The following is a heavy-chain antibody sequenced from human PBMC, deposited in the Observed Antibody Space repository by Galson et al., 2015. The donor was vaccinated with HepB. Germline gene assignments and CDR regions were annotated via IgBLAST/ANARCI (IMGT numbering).Heavy chain of an antibody. CDR2: ISGSGGST. Sequence: SLRLSCAASGFTFSSYAMSWVRQAPGKGLEWVSAISGSGGSTYYADSVKGRFTISRDNSKNTLYLQMNSLRAEDTAVYYCAKGKYSSGWYGGYWGQGTLVTVSS. V-gene: IGHV3-23*01. CDR1: GFTFSSYA. CDR3: AKGKYSSGWYGGY. D-gene: IGHD6-19*01. J-gene: IGHJ4*02.